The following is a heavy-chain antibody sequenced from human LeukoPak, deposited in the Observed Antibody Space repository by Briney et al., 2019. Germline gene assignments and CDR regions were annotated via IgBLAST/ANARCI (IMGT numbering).Heavy chain of an antibody. J-gene: IGHJ5*02. Sequence: SETLSLTCTVSGYSISSGYYWGWIRPPPGKGLEWIGSIYHSGSTYYNPSLKSRVTISVDTSKNQFSLKLSSVTAADTAVYYCARVRLPRPSLNWFDPWGQGTLVTVSS. CDR3: ARVRLPRPSLNWFDP. CDR2: IYHSGST. CDR1: GYSISSGYY. D-gene: IGHD3-10*01. V-gene: IGHV4-38-2*02.